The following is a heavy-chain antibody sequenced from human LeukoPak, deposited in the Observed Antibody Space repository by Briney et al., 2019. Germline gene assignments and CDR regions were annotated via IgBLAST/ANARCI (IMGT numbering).Heavy chain of an antibody. CDR1: GDPISRYTNSK. CDR2: IYYHGST. V-gene: IGHV4-59*01. D-gene: IGHD1-14*01. Sequence: KPSETLSLTCTVSGDPISRYTNSKWSWIRQPPGKGLEWIGYIYYHGSTNYNPSLKSRVTFSVDTSKNQFSLKLSSVTAADTAVYYCAREYIPFDYWGQGTLVTVSS. CDR3: AREYIPFDY. J-gene: IGHJ4*02.